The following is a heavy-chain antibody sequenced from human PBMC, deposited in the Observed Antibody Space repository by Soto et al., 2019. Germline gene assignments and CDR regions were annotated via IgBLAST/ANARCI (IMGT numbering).Heavy chain of an antibody. CDR2: TYYRSKWYF. CDR1: GDSVSSNS. Sequence: PSQTLSLTCAISGDSVSSNSWNWIRQSPSRGLEWLGRTYYRSKWYFDYAVSVKSRITINADTSRNQFSLQLNSVTPDDTAVYYCVRGTRVYGQYCSSSTCPNFDVWGQGTLVTVSS. D-gene: IGHD2-2*01. CDR3: VRGTRVYGQYCSSSTCPNFDV. J-gene: IGHJ4*02. V-gene: IGHV6-1*01.